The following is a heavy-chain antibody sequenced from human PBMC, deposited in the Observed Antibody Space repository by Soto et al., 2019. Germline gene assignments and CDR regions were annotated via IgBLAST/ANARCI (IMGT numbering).Heavy chain of an antibody. V-gene: IGHV3-21*01. Sequence: GSLRLSCAASGFTFSSYGMNWVRQAPGKGLEWVSSISSSGNYIYYADSVKGRFTISRDSAKNSLYLQMNSLRAEDTAVYYCANGYGSTIWGQGTLVTVSS. J-gene: IGHJ4*02. D-gene: IGHD3-10*01. CDR3: ANGYGSTI. CDR1: GFTFSSYG. CDR2: ISSSGNYI.